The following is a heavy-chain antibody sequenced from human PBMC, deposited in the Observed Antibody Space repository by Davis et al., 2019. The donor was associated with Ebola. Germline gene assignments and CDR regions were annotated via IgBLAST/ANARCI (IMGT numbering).Heavy chain of an antibody. V-gene: IGHV3-74*01. D-gene: IGHD4-17*01. J-gene: IGHJ4*02. CDR3: ARDLGTTATHAAGY. CDR1: GFTFSSYW. CDR2: INSDGSST. Sequence: HTGGSLRLSCAASGFTFSSYWMHWVRQTPGKGLVWVSRINSDGSSTSYADSVKGRFTISRDNAKNTLYLQMNSLRADDTAIYYCARDLGTTATHAAGYWGQGTLVTVSS.